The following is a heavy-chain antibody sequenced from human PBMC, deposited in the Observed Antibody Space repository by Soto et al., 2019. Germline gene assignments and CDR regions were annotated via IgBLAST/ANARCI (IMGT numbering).Heavy chain of an antibody. J-gene: IGHJ5*02. V-gene: IGHV3-74*01. CDR3: VRDKTNNWLDP. Sequence: PGWSLILSCASSGFTFSSYWMHWVRQVPGKGLVWVSRINNDGSAATYADSVKGRFTISRDNAKNTVYLQMNSLRAEDTAVYYCVRDKTNNWLDPCGQGTPVTV. CDR2: INNDGSAA. CDR1: GFTFSSYW.